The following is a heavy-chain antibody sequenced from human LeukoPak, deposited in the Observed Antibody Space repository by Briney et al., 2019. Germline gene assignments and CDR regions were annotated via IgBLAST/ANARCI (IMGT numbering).Heavy chain of an antibody. D-gene: IGHD4-23*01. CDR2: INGDGDST. CDR1: GFIFDDYA. J-gene: IGHJ3*02. Sequence: GGSLRLSCAASGFIFDDYAMHWVRQAPGKGLEWVSLINGDGDSTYYADSVKGRFTISRDNSKNSLYLQMNSLRAEETALYYCARGLGVNGLALDIWGHGTMVTVSS. CDR3: ARGLGVNGLALDI. V-gene: IGHV3-43*02.